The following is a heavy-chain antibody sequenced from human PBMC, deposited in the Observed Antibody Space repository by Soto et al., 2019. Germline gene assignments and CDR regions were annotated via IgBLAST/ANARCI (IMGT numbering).Heavy chain of an antibody. D-gene: IGHD5-12*01. CDR2: IYHSGST. Sequence: QLQLQESGSGLVKPSQTLSLTCAVSGGSISSGGYSWSWIRQPPGKGLEWIGYIYHSGSTYYNPSRKSRVTRSVHRSNNQFSLKLSSVTAADTAVYYCAAGGGLPRYYWGQGTLVTVSS. V-gene: IGHV4-30-2*01. CDR3: AAGGGLPRYY. CDR1: GGSISSGGYS. J-gene: IGHJ4*02.